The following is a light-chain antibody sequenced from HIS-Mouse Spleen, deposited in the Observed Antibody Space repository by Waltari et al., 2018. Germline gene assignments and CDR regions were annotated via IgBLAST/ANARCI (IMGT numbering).Light chain of an antibody. Sequence: QSALTQPRSVSGSPGQSVTIPCTGTSSAVGGYNYVTWYQQPPGKAPKLMIYDVSKRPSGVPDRFSGSKSGNTASLTISGLQAEDEADYYCCSYAGSYTYVFGTGTKVTVL. CDR3: CSYAGSYTYV. V-gene: IGLV2-11*01. CDR2: DVS. J-gene: IGLJ1*01. CDR1: SSAVGGYNY.